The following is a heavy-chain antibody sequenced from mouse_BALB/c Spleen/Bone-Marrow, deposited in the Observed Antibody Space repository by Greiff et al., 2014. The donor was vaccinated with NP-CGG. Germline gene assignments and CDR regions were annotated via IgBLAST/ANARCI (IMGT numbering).Heavy chain of an antibody. D-gene: IGHD1-1*01. CDR2: IHPSDSDT. V-gene: IGHV1-74*04. CDR1: GYSFTSYW. Sequence: LVESGAELVRPGASVKLSCKASGYSFTSYWMNWVKQRPGQGLEWIGMIHPSDSDTRFNQKFKDKATLTVDESSSTAYMQLSSRTAEDSAGYYCARERAITTVVGGDGYVDVWGAGTTVTVSS. CDR3: ARERAITTVVGGDGYVDV. J-gene: IGHJ1*01.